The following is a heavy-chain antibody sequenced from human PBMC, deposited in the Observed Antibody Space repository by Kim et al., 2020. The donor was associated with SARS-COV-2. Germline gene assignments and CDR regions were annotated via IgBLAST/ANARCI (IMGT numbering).Heavy chain of an antibody. V-gene: IGHV1-69*06. J-gene: IGHJ5*02. Sequence: SVKVSCKASGGTFSSYAISWVRQAPGQGLEWMGGIIPIFGTANYAQKFQGRVTITADKSTSTAYMELSSLRSEDTAVYYCAREGNYYGSGSYSGWFDPWGQGTLVTVSS. CDR2: IIPIFGTA. CDR3: AREGNYYGSGSYSGWFDP. CDR1: GGTFSSYA. D-gene: IGHD3-10*01.